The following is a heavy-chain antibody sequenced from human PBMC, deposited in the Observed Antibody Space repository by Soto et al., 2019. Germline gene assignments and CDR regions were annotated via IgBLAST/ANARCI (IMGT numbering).Heavy chain of an antibody. J-gene: IGHJ6*03. V-gene: IGHV4-34*01. Sequence: QVQLQQWGAGLLKPSETLSLTCAVYGGSFSGYYWSWIRQPPGKGLEWIGEINHSGSTNYNPSLKSRVTISVDTSKNQFFLKLSSVTAADTAVYYCARGLRRYYYYYYYMDVWGKGTTVTVSS. CDR2: INHSGST. CDR3: ARGLRRYYYYYYYMDV. CDR1: GGSFSGYY.